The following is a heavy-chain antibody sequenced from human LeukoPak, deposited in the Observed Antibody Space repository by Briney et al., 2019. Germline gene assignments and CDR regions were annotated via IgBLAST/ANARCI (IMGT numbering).Heavy chain of an antibody. Sequence: GGSLRLSCAASGFTFSGDWMHWVRQAPGKGLEWVAVISYDGSNKYYADSVKGRFTISRDNSKNTLYLQMNSLRAEDTAVYYCAKDWDTAMVTPLGYWGQGTLVTVSS. D-gene: IGHD5-18*01. J-gene: IGHJ4*02. CDR1: GFTFSGDW. V-gene: IGHV3-30*18. CDR3: AKDWDTAMVTPLGY. CDR2: ISYDGSNK.